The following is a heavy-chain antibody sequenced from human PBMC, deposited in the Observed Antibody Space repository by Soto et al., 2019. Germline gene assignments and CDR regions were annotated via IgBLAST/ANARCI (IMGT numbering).Heavy chain of an antibody. Sequence: GGSLRLSCAVSGFTFSSYGMHWVRQAPGKGLEWVAVIWYDGGNQFYADSVKGRFTISRDNPKNTLYLQMSSLRAEDTAVYYCAGDRDVTGYLDAFDIWGQGTMVTVSS. J-gene: IGHJ3*02. D-gene: IGHD3-9*01. CDR3: AGDRDVTGYLDAFDI. V-gene: IGHV3-33*01. CDR1: GFTFSSYG. CDR2: IWYDGGNQ.